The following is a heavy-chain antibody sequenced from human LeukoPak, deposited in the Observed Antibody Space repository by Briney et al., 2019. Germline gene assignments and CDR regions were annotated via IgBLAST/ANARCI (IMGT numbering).Heavy chain of an antibody. Sequence: GRSLRLSCAASGFTFDDYAMHWVRQAPGKGLEWVSGISWNSGSIGYADSVKGRFTISRDNAKNSLYLQMNSLRAEDTASYYCAKAVGYCSSTSCWNWFDPWGQGTLVTVSS. J-gene: IGHJ5*02. V-gene: IGHV3-9*01. CDR3: AKAVGYCSSTSCWNWFDP. CDR2: ISWNSGSI. D-gene: IGHD2-2*01. CDR1: GFTFDDYA.